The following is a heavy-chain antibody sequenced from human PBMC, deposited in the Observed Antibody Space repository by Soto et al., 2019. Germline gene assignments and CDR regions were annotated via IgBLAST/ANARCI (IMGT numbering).Heavy chain of an antibody. CDR3: AREQDVYSSGWRADP. Sequence: GASVKVSCKASGYTFTSYGISWVRQAPGQGLEWMGWISAYNGNTNYAQKLQGRVTMTTDTSTSTAYMELRSLRSDDTAVYYCAREQDVYSSGWRADPWGQGTLVTVSS. V-gene: IGHV1-18*01. CDR1: GYTFTSYG. D-gene: IGHD6-19*01. CDR2: ISAYNGNT. J-gene: IGHJ5*02.